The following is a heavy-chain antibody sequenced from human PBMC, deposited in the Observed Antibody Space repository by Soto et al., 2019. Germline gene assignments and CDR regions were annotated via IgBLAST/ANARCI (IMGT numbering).Heavy chain of an antibody. CDR3: ARPFDGSDWYDH. CDR2: IYPDDSDT. J-gene: IGHJ5*02. D-gene: IGHD6-19*01. V-gene: IGHV5-51*01. Sequence: PGESLKISCKASGYKFTSYWIGWVRQMPGKGLECMGIIYPDDSDTRYSPSFQGQVIISADKSITTAYLQWSSLEASDTAIYYCARPFDGSDWYDHWGQGTLVTVSS. CDR1: GYKFTSYW.